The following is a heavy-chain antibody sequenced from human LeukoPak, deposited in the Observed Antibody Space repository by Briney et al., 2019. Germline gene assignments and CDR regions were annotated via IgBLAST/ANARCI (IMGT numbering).Heavy chain of an antibody. J-gene: IGHJ6*03. D-gene: IGHD2-8*01. CDR1: GVTFSDTP. Sequence: GASVKVFCKTSGVTFSDTPINWMRQAPGQGLEWMGGIIPMSGSPRYAQKFRGRVAITTDESTTTIYMELSGLRSEDTAVYYCGRVPRYCGNGMCWDYNYMDVWGKGTTVTVSS. CDR3: GRVPRYCGNGMCWDYNYMDV. V-gene: IGHV1-69*05. CDR2: IIPMSGSP.